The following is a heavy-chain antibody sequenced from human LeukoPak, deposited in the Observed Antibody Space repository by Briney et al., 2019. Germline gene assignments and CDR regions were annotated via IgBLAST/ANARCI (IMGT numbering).Heavy chain of an antibody. CDR2: IIPIFGTA. CDR1: GGTFSSYA. V-gene: IGHV1-69*13. CDR3: ARVGRYSSSWYDFDY. J-gene: IGHJ4*02. Sequence: SVKVSCKASGGTFSSYAISWVRQAPGQGLEWMGGIIPIFGTANYAQKFQGRVTITADESTSTAYMELSSLRSEDTAVYYCARVGRYSSSWYDFDYWGQGTLVTVSS. D-gene: IGHD6-13*01.